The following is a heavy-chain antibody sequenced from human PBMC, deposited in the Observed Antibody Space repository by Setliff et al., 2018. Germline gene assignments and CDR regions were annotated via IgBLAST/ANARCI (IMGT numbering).Heavy chain of an antibody. V-gene: IGHV4-30-4*08. CDR3: AREVGTSTSSDAFDV. J-gene: IGHJ3*01. Sequence: PSETLYLTCTVSGDSISSGDYFWSWIRQPPGKGLEWIAYIYHSGSAYYNPSLKSRVTMSVDTSKNQFSLHLTSVTAADTAVYYCAREVGTSTSSDAFDVWGQGMMVTVSS. CDR2: IYHSGSA. CDR1: GDSISSGDYF. D-gene: IGHD1-26*01.